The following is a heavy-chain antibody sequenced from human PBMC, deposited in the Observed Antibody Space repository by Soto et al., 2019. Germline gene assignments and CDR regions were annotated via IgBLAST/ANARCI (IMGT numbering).Heavy chain of an antibody. D-gene: IGHD1-26*01. J-gene: IGHJ5*02. CDR1: GYTFTNYD. Sequence: ASVKVSCKASGYTFTNYDISWARQATGQGLEWMGWMNPNSANTGYAQKFQGRVSMTRDTSINTAYMELSSLRSEDTAIYYCARMATSGTLNWFEPWGQGTLVTVSS. CDR2: MNPNSANT. CDR3: ARMATSGTLNWFEP. V-gene: IGHV1-8*01.